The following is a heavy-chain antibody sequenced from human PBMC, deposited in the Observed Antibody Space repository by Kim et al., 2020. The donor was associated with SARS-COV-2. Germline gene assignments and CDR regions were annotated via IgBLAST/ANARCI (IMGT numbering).Heavy chain of an antibody. CDR1: EFSLSTSGVG. D-gene: IGHD2-15*01. V-gene: IGHV2-5*02. Sequence: SGPTLVNPTQTLTLTCTFSEFSLSTSGVGVGWIRQPPGKALEWLALIYWDDDKRYSPSLKNRLTITKDTSKNQVVLTMTNMDPVDTATYYCAHRRGCCSGASCYSIFNWFDPWGQGSLVTVSS. J-gene: IGHJ5*02. CDR2: IYWDDDK. CDR3: AHRRGCCSGASCYSIFNWFDP.